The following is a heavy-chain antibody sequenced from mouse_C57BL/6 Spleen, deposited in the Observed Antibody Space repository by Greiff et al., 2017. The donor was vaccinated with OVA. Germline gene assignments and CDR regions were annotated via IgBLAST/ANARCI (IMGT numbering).Heavy chain of an antibody. CDR2: IYPGDGDT. Sequence: VQLQQSGPELVKPGASLKISCKASGYAFSSSWMNWVKQRPGKGLEWIGRIYPGDGDTNYNGKFKGKATLTADKSSSTAYMQLSSLTSEDSAVYCCASTVITTVVATDFDYWGQGTTLTVSS. CDR3: ASTVITTVVATDFDY. D-gene: IGHD1-1*01. V-gene: IGHV1-82*01. CDR1: GYAFSSSW. J-gene: IGHJ2*01.